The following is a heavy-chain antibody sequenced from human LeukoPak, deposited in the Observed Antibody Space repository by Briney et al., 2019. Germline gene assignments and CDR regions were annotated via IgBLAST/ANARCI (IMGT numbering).Heavy chain of an antibody. CDR3: ARERYFDWLLSDFDY. CDR1: GYTFTSYA. J-gene: IGHJ4*02. D-gene: IGHD3-9*01. V-gene: IGHV7-4-1*02. CDR2: INTNTGNP. Sequence: GALVKVSCKASGYTFTSYAMNLVRQAPGQGLEWMGWINTNTGNPTYAQGFTGRFVFSLDTSVSTSYLQISSLKAEDTAVYYCARERYFDWLLSDFDYWGQGTLVTVSS.